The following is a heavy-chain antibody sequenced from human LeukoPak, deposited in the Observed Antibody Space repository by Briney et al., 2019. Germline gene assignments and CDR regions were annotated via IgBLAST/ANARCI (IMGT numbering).Heavy chain of an antibody. J-gene: IGHJ4*02. V-gene: IGHV3-21*01. CDR1: GFTFSSYG. Sequence: GGSLRLSCAASGFTFSSYGMNWVRQAPGKGLEWVASITSSSSYIYYADSVKGRFTISRDNAKNSLYLQMNSLRAEDTAVYYCARSYSSSRGTFDYWGQGTLVTVSS. CDR2: ITSSSSYI. D-gene: IGHD6-6*01. CDR3: ARSYSSSRGTFDY.